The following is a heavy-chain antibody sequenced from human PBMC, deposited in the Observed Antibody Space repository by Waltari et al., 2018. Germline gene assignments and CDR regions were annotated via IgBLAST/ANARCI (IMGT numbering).Heavy chain of an antibody. CDR3: ASLRGSMVRQPFDL. J-gene: IGHJ2*01. Sequence: QVQLQESGPGLVKPSQTLSLTCTVSGGSISSGGYYWSWIRQHPGKGLEWIGYIYYSGSTYSNPSLKSRVTISVDPSKNQFSLKLSSVTAADTAVYYCASLRGSMVRQPFDLWGRGTLVTVSS. CDR1: GGSISSGGYY. D-gene: IGHD3-10*01. V-gene: IGHV4-31*03. CDR2: IYYSGST.